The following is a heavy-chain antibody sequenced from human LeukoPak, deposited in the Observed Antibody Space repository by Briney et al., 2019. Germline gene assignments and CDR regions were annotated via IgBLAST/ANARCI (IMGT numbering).Heavy chain of an antibody. D-gene: IGHD5-18*01. Sequence: GASVTVSCKASGYTFMIYGISWVRQAPGQGLEWMGWISAHNGNTDYAQKLQGSVTMTTDTSTSTAYMELRSLRSDDTAVYYCARVGIQLWLLDYWGQGTLVTVSS. CDR1: GYTFMIYG. CDR2: ISAHNGNT. J-gene: IGHJ4*02. V-gene: IGHV1-18*01. CDR3: ARVGIQLWLLDY.